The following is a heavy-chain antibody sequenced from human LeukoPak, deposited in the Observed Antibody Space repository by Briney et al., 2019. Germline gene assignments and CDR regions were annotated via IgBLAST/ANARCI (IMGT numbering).Heavy chain of an antibody. CDR3: AKDHATHYYGSGTYGPRGYSDY. J-gene: IGHJ4*02. V-gene: IGHV3-33*06. CDR1: GFTFSSYG. CDR2: IWDDGSNN. D-gene: IGHD3-10*01. Sequence: GRSLTLSCAASGFTFSSYGMHWVRQAPGKGLEWVALIWDDGSNNYYADSVKGRFTISRDNSKNTLYLQMNSLRAEDTAGYYCAKDHATHYYGSGTYGPRGYSDYWGQGTLVTVSS.